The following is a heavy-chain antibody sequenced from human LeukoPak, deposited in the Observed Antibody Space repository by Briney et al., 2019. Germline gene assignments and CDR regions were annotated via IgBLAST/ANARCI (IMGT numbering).Heavy chain of an antibody. J-gene: IGHJ5*02. V-gene: IGHV3-15*01. CDR3: VTGKSA. CDR2: IKSKTDGGTT. CDR1: GFTFSNTW. Sequence: GGSLRLSCAASGFTFSNTWMTWVRQAPGKGLEWVGRIKSKTDGGTTDYAAPVKGRFTVSRDDSTSMLYLQMNSLKTEDTAVYYCVTGKSAWGQGTLVTVSS.